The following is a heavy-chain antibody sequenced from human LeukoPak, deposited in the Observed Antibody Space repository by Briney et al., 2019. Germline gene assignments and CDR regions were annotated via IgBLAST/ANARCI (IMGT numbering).Heavy chain of an antibody. CDR1: GFTFDDYG. V-gene: IGHV3-20*04. D-gene: IGHD1-26*01. CDR3: AGDQAGVKGFSGAFDI. Sequence: GGSLRLSCAASGFTFDDYGMSWVRQAPGKGLEWVSGINWNGGSTGYADSVKGRFTISRDNAKNSLYLQMNSLRAEDTALYYCAGDQAGVKGFSGAFDIWGQGTMVTVSS. CDR2: INWNGGST. J-gene: IGHJ3*02.